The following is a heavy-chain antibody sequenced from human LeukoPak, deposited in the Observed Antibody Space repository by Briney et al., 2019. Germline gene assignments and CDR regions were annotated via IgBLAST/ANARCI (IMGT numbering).Heavy chain of an antibody. CDR1: GFTLNDYW. J-gene: IGHJ5*02. CDR3: ARIAVIRRCFDP. V-gene: IGHV3-7*01. CDR2: INQKENEK. Sequence: GGSLTHSRAASGFTLNDYWMTWLRPAPGQGLEWVDNINQKENEKHHVPSVKGPFTISRDNAKNSLYLQMNSLRAEDTAVYFCARIAVIRRCFDPWGQGTLVTVSS. D-gene: IGHD3-22*01.